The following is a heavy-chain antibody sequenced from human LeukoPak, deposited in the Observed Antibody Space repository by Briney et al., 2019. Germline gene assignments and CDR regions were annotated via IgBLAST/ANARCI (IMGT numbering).Heavy chain of an antibody. CDR1: GFTVSSYA. D-gene: IGHD6-19*01. CDR3: AKDRIAVAGAFDI. Sequence: GGSLRLSCAASGFTVSSYAMSWVRPAQEKGLEWVSAISGSGGSTYYADSVKGRFTISRDNSKNTLYLQMNSLRAEDTAVYYCAKDRIAVAGAFDIWGQGTMVTVSS. CDR2: ISGSGGST. V-gene: IGHV3-23*01. J-gene: IGHJ3*02.